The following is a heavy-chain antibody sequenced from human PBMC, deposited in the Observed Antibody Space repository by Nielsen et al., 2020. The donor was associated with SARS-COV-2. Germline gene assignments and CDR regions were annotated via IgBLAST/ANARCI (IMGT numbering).Heavy chain of an antibody. D-gene: IGHD6-19*01. CDR2: IINNGGRT. Sequence: GESLKISCAASGFTFSNYAMTWVRQAPGKGLEWISTIINNGGRTDYTDSVKGRFTISRDNSKNTLYLQMNSLRAEDTAVYYCARLHSSGRYVNWYFDLWGRGTLVTVSP. CDR1: GFTFSNYA. CDR3: ARLHSSGRYVNWYFDL. J-gene: IGHJ2*01. V-gene: IGHV3-23*01.